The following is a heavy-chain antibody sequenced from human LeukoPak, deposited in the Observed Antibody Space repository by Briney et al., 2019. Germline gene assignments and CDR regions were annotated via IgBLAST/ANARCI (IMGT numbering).Heavy chain of an antibody. V-gene: IGHV4-39*07. D-gene: IGHD3-9*01. J-gene: IGHJ6*02. CDR3: ARVRYDILTGRYYGMDV. Sequence: SETLSLTCPVSGDSISSRTNYWGWIRQPPGKGLEWIGCIYYNGNTYYNPSLRSRVTISLDTSKNQFSLKLSSVTAADTAVYYCARVRYDILTGRYYGMDVWGQGTTVTVSS. CDR2: IYYNGNT. CDR1: GDSISSRTNY.